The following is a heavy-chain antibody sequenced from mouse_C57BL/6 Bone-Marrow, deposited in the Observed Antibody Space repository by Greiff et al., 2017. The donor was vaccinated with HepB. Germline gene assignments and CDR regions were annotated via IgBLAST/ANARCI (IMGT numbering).Heavy chain of an antibody. CDR2: IDPETGGT. Sequence: VQLQQSGAELVRPGASVTLSCKASGYTFTDYEMHWVKQTPVHGLEWIGAIDPETGGTAYNQKFKGKAILTADKSSSTAYMELRSLTSEDSAVYYCTRPYYYSSSYDYWGQGTTLTVSS. V-gene: IGHV1-15*01. D-gene: IGHD1-1*01. J-gene: IGHJ2*01. CDR1: GYTFTDYE. CDR3: TRPYYYSSSYDY.